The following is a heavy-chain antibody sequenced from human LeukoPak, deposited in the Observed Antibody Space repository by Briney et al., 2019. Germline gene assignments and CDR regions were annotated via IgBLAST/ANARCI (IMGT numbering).Heavy chain of an antibody. CDR2: IIPIFGTA. CDR3: ARVTHYDILTGYPDVYGMDV. J-gene: IGHJ6*04. V-gene: IGHV1-69*13. D-gene: IGHD3-9*01. CDR1: GGTFSSYA. Sequence: GASVKVSCKASGGTFSSYAISWVRQAPGQGLEWMGGIIPIFGTANYTQKFQGRVTITADESTSTAYMELSSLRSEDTAVYYCARVTHYDILTGYPDVYGMDVWGEGTTVTVSS.